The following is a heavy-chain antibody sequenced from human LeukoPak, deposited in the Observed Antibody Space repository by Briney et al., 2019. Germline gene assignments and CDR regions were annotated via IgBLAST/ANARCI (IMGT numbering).Heavy chain of an antibody. V-gene: IGHV1-18*01. J-gene: IGHJ4*02. CDR3: ARDPSNTSGWYIYFDY. CDR2: ISAYNGDT. D-gene: IGHD6-19*01. Sequence: ASVKVSCKASGFTFNNYGISWARQAPGQELEWMGWISAYNGDTHYEQKLQGRVTLTTDTSTRTAYMELRSLRSDDTAMYYCARDPSNTSGWYIYFDYWGQGTLVTVSP. CDR1: GFTFNNYG.